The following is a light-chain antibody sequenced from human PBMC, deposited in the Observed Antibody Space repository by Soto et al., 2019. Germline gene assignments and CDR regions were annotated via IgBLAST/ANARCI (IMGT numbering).Light chain of an antibody. Sequence: QSALTQPASVSGSPGQSITISCTGTSSDVGGYNYVSWYQHHPGKAPRLMIYEVSNRPSGVSDRFSGSKSGNTAYLTISGLLAEDEADYYCSSYTSISTYVFGTGTKLTVL. V-gene: IGLV2-14*01. J-gene: IGLJ1*01. CDR1: SSDVGGYNY. CDR3: SSYTSISTYV. CDR2: EVS.